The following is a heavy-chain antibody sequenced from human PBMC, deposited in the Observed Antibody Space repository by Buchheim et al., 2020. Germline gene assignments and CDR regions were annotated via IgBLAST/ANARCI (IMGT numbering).Heavy chain of an antibody. J-gene: IGHJ1*01. CDR3: ARDGFRYYDSSGYSAEYFQH. CDR1: GYTFTSYY. CDR2: INPSGGST. D-gene: IGHD3-22*01. Sequence: QVQLVQSGAEVKKPGASVKVSCKASGYTFTSYYMHWVRQAPGQGLEWMGIINPSGGSTSYAQKFQGRATLTRAKPTSPVDMELSSLRSEDTAVYYCARDGFRYYDSSGYSAEYFQHWGQGTL. V-gene: IGHV1-46*03.